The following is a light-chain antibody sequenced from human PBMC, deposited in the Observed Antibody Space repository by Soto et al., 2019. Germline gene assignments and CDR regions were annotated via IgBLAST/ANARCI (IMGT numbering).Light chain of an antibody. CDR1: SSDVGGYNY. J-gene: IGLJ1*01. CDR3: CSYAGSYSYV. CDR2: DVS. V-gene: IGLV2-11*01. Sequence: QSALTQPRSVSGSPGQSVTISCTGTSSDVGGYNYVSWYQQHPGKAPKLRIYDVSKRPSGVPDRFSGSKSGSTASLTISGLQAEDEADYYCCSYAGSYSYVFGTGTKLTVL.